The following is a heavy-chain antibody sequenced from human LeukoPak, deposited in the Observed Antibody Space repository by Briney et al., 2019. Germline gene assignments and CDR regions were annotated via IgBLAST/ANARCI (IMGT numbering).Heavy chain of an antibody. CDR1: GGSISSGGYY. CDR2: IYYSGST. V-gene: IGHV4-31*03. D-gene: IGHD6-6*01. CDR3: ARVCRSIAARRVTYYYYYMDV. Sequence: PSETLSLTCTVSGGSISSGGYYWSWIRQHPGKGLEWIGYIYYSGSTYYNPSLKSRVTISVDTSKNQFSLKLSSVTAADTAVYYCARVCRSIAARRVTYYYYYMDVWGKGTTVTVSS. J-gene: IGHJ6*03.